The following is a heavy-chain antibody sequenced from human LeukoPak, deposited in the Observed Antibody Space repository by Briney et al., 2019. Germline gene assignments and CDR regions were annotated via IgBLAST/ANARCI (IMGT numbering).Heavy chain of an antibody. CDR2: ISGDGRGT. V-gene: IGHV3-74*01. D-gene: IGHD3-22*01. Sequence: GGSMRLSCAASGFIFTDYWMHWVRQGPGKELVWVARISGDGRGTTYADSVKGRFTISRDNSKNTLYLQMNSLRAEDTAVYYCASLPNTDYYDDSGYTFQHWGQGTLVTVSS. CDR3: ASLPNTDYYDDSGYTFQH. J-gene: IGHJ1*01. CDR1: GFIFTDYW.